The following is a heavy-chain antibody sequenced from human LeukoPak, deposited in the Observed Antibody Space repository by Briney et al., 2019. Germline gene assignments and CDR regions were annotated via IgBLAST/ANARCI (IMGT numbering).Heavy chain of an antibody. V-gene: IGHV1-8*01. CDR2: MNPNSGNT. CDR1: GYTFTSYD. J-gene: IGHJ3*02. Sequence: ASVKVSCKASGYTFTSYDINWVRQATGQGLEWMGWMNPNSGNTGYAQKFQGRVTMTRNTSISTAYMELSSLRSDDTAVYYCARVGATSPFDAFDIWGQGTMVTVSS. D-gene: IGHD1-26*01. CDR3: ARVGATSPFDAFDI.